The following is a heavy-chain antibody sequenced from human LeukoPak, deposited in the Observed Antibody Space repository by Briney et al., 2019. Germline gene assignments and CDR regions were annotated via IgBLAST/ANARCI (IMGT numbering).Heavy chain of an antibody. D-gene: IGHD1-14*01. V-gene: IGHV1-18*01. CDR2: ISAYNGNT. J-gene: IGHJ4*02. CDR1: GYTFTSYG. Sequence: ASVKVSCKASGYTFTSYGISWVRQAPGQGLEWMGWISAYNGNTNYAQKFQGRVTMTRDTSTSTVYMELSSLRSEDTAVYYCAKPARTDYADYWGQGTLVTVSS. CDR3: AKPARTDYADY.